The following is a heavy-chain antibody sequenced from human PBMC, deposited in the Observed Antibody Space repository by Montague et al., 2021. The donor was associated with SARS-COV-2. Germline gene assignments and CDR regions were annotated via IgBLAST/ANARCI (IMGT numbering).Heavy chain of an antibody. D-gene: IGHD2/OR15-2a*01. V-gene: IGHV4-4*07. Sequence: SETLSLTCTVSGASMSGYHWSWIRQHAGKALEWIGRLYSNGDTTXNPSLNSRLTMSVDTSERQFSLKMTSVRAADTAIYYCARGSEYYYHPFDYWGHGNLVTGSS. CDR1: GASMSGYH. CDR3: ARGSEYYYHPFDY. J-gene: IGHJ4*01. CDR2: LYSNGDT.